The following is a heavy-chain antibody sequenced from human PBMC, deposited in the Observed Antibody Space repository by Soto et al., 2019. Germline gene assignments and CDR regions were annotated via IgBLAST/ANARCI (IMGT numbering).Heavy chain of an antibody. D-gene: IGHD3-22*01. CDR3: ARDLEYYESHAFPLEY. CDR1: GFTFSSYG. J-gene: IGHJ4*02. CDR2: ISYDGSNK. Sequence: GGSLRLSCAASGFTFSSYGLHWVRQAPGKGLEWVALISYDGSNKYYADSVKGRFTISRDNSKNTLSLQMNSLRAEDTAVYYCARDLEYYESHAFPLEYWGQGTLVTVSS. V-gene: IGHV3-30-3*01.